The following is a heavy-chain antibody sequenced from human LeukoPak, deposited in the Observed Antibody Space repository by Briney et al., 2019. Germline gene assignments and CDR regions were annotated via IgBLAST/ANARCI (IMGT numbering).Heavy chain of an antibody. Sequence: SETLSLTCTVSGGSISSSSYYWGWIRQPPGKGLEWIGSIYYSGSTYYNPSLKSRVTISVDTSKNQFSLKLSSVTAADTAVYYCARAGSVVVPAAIRAFDIWGQGTMVTVSS. CDR1: GGSISSSSYY. CDR2: IYYSGST. V-gene: IGHV4-39*07. J-gene: IGHJ3*02. CDR3: ARAGSVVVPAAIRAFDI. D-gene: IGHD2-2*02.